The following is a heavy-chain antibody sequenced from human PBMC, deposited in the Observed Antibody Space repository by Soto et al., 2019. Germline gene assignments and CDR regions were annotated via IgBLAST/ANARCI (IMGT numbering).Heavy chain of an antibody. Sequence: QVQLVESGGGVVQPGRSLRLSCEASGFTFSNYGMHWVRQAPGKGLEWVAVIWNDGSSRYYADSVKGRFTISRDNSKNTLFLQMNNLRAEDTAVYDCARHDIVAAIGGALDCWGQGTLVTVSS. V-gene: IGHV3-33*01. J-gene: IGHJ4*02. CDR2: IWNDGSSR. CDR3: ARHDIVAAIGGALDC. D-gene: IGHD5-12*01. CDR1: GFTFSNYG.